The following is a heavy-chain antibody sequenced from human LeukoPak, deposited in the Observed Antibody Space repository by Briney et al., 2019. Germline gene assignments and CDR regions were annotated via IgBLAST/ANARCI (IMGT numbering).Heavy chain of an antibody. V-gene: IGHV1-2*02. CDR3: ARGPHGRIYDILTGFDY. CDR2: INANSGDT. Sequence: ASVKVSCKASGHTFTGYYMHWVRQAPGQGLEWMGWINANSGDTNYAQKFQGRVTMTRDTSISTAYMELSRLRSDDTAVYYCARGPHGRIYDILTGFDYWGQGTLVTVSS. J-gene: IGHJ4*02. CDR1: GHTFTGYY. D-gene: IGHD3-9*01.